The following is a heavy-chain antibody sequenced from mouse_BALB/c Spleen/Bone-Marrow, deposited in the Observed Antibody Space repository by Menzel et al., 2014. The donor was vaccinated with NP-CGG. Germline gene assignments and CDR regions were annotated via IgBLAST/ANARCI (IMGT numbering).Heavy chain of an antibody. Sequence: EVKLMESGGGLVQPGGSLRLSCATSGFTFTDYYMNWVRQPPGKALEWLGFIRNKANGYTTEYSASVKGRFTISRDNSQNILYLQMNPLRAEDNATYYCARDKGRVFFDYWGQGTTLTVSS. CDR2: IRNKANGYTT. J-gene: IGHJ2*01. V-gene: IGHV7-3*02. CDR1: GFTFTDYY. CDR3: ARDKGRVFFDY.